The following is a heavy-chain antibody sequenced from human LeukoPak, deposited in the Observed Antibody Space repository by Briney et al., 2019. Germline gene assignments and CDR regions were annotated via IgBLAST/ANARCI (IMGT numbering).Heavy chain of an antibody. Sequence: ASVKVSCKASGYTFTSYYMHWVRQAPGQGLERMGIINPSAGSTSYAQKFQGRVTLTRDTSTSTVYMELSSLRSEDTAMYYCARVGVGATFFDYWGQGTLVTVSS. J-gene: IGHJ4*02. V-gene: IGHV1-46*01. D-gene: IGHD1-26*01. CDR3: ARVGVGATFFDY. CDR2: INPSAGST. CDR1: GYTFTSYY.